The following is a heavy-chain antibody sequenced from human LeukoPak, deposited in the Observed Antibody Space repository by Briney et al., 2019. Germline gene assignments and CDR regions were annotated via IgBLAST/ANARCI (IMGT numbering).Heavy chain of an antibody. D-gene: IGHD2-15*01. J-gene: IGHJ4*02. CDR2: ISGSGGST. CDR1: GFTFSGYA. CDR3: AKGGLPGDY. Sequence: GGSLRLSCAASGFTFSGYAMSWVRQAPGKGLEWVSGISGSGGSTYYGDSVKGRFTISRDDSKNTLYLQMNSLRAEDTAVYYRAKGGLPGDYWGQGTLVTVSS. V-gene: IGHV3-23*01.